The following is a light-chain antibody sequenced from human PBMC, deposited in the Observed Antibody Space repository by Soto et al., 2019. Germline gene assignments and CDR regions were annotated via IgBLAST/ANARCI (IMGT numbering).Light chain of an antibody. J-gene: IGKJ3*01. Sequence: AIQLTQSPSSLSASVGDRVTITCRASQGISSALAWYQQKPGKAPKLLIYDASSLESGVPSRFSGSGSGTDFTLTLSSLQPEDFATYYCQQFNSYPPEFTFGPGTKVDIK. V-gene: IGKV1-13*02. CDR2: DAS. CDR1: QGISSA. CDR3: QQFNSYPPEFT.